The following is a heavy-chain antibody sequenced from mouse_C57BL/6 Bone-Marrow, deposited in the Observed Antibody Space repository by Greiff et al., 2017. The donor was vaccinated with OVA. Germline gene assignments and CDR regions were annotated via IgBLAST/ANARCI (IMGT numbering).Heavy chain of an antibody. CDR3: ARDGLRPFAY. V-gene: IGHV1-4*01. CDR2: INPSSGYT. Sequence: VQLQESGAELARPGASVKMSCKASGYTFTSYTMHWVKQRPGQGLEWIGYINPSSGYTKYNQKFKDKATLTADKSSSTAYMQLSSLTSEDSAVYYCARDGLRPFAYWGQGTLVTVSA. D-gene: IGHD2-3*01. CDR1: GYTFTSYT. J-gene: IGHJ3*01.